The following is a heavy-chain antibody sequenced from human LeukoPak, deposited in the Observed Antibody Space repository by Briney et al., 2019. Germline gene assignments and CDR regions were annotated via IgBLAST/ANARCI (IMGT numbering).Heavy chain of an antibody. J-gene: IGHJ5*02. Sequence: SQTLSLTCAISGDSVSRNSAAWNWIRQSPSRGLEWLGRTYYRSKWYNDYAVSVKSRITINPDTSKNQFSLQLNSVTTEDTAVYYCARATYYYDAGSYYNWFDPWGQGTLVTVSS. CDR2: TYYRSKWYN. CDR3: ARATYYYDAGSYYNWFDP. D-gene: IGHD3-10*01. CDR1: GDSVSRNSAA. V-gene: IGHV6-1*01.